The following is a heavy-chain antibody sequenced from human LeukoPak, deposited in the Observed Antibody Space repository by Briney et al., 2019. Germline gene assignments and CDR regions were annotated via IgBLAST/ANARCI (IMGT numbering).Heavy chain of an antibody. V-gene: IGHV4-30-2*01. CDR3: ARGTGIVGATPFDY. CDR1: GGSISSGGYS. Sequence: PSQTLSLTCAVSGGSISSGGYSWSWIRQPPGKGLEWIGYIYYSGSTYYNPSLKSRVTISVDRSKNQFSLKLSSVTAADTAVYYCARGTGIVGATPFDYWGQGTLVTVSS. CDR2: IYYSGST. J-gene: IGHJ4*02. D-gene: IGHD1-26*01.